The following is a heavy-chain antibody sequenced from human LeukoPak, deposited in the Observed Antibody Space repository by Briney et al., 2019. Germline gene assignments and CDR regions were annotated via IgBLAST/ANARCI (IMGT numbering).Heavy chain of an antibody. CDR1: GFTFSDYY. J-gene: IGHJ2*01. D-gene: IGHD4-23*01. CDR2: ISSSSSYT. V-gene: IGHV3-11*05. Sequence: SGGSLRLSCAASGFTFSDYYMSWIRQAPGKGLEWVSYISSSSSYTYYADSVEGRFTISRDNSKNTLYLQMNSLRAEDTAIYYCARGVRIPHAGNSYWDWYFDLWGRGTLVTVSP. CDR3: ARGVRIPHAGNSYWDWYFDL.